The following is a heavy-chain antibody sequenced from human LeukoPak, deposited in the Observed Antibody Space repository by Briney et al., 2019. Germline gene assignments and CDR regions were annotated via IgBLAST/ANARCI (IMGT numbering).Heavy chain of an antibody. CDR1: RYSFTSYW. Sequence: GEALKISCKGSRYSFTSYWIGWVRQMPGKGLEWMGIIYPGDSDTRYSLSFQGQVTISADKSISTAYLQWSSLKASDTAMYYCAKSYDSSGYYSSAFDIWGQGTMVTVSS. J-gene: IGHJ3*02. D-gene: IGHD3-22*01. CDR2: IYPGDSDT. V-gene: IGHV5-51*01. CDR3: AKSYDSSGYYSSAFDI.